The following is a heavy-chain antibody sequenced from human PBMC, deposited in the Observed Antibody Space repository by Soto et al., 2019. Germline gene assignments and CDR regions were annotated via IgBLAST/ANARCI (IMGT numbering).Heavy chain of an antibody. J-gene: IGHJ4*02. Sequence: EVQLVESGGGLIQPGGSLRLSCAVSGLTFTGYSMNWVRQAPGKGLEWVSFINSGSSTIFYADSVKGRFTISRDNAKSLLYLEMNSLRDEDTAVYYCARVGGATMATMYFDPWGQGTLVTVSS. CDR2: INSGSSTI. V-gene: IGHV3-48*02. D-gene: IGHD5-12*01. CDR3: ARVGGATMATMYFDP. CDR1: GLTFTGYS.